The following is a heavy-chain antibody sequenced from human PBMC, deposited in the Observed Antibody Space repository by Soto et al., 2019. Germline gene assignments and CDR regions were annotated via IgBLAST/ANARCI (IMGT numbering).Heavy chain of an antibody. Sequence: QVQLVQSGAEVKKPGSSVKISCQASGGTFSTSTIGWVRQAPGQGLEWMGRTIPIVDRAIYAQNFQGRVTMTADKSTNTVYMEMFSLRSDDTAVYYCARAVAGTSILDSWGQGTLVTVSS. V-gene: IGHV1-69*08. D-gene: IGHD6-19*01. CDR1: GGTFSTST. J-gene: IGHJ4*02. CDR3: ARAVAGTSILDS. CDR2: TIPIVDRA.